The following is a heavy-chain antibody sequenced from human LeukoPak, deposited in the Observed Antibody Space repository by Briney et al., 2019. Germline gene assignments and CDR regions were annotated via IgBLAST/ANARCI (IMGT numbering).Heavy chain of an antibody. CDR3: ARESSDYDVFDH. CDR2: IYSGGST. Sequence: PGGSLRLSCAASGFTVSSNYMTWVRQAPGKGLEWVSLIYSGGSTPYADSVRGRFTISRDNSKNTLYLQMNSLRAEDTAVYYCARESSDYDVFDHWGQGTLVTVSS. V-gene: IGHV3-66*01. D-gene: IGHD5-12*01. J-gene: IGHJ4*02. CDR1: GFTVSSNY.